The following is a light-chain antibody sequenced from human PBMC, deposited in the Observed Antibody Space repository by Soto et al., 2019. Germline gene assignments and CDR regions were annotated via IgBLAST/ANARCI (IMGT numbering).Light chain of an antibody. CDR3: GTWDSSLRDAVV. CDR1: SSNIGRKY. V-gene: IGLV1-51*01. Sequence: QSVLTQPPSVYAAPGQKVTISCSGTSSNIGRKYVAWYQQLPGTAPKLLIYDNDKRPSGIPDRFSGSKSVTSATLGITGLQTGDEADYYCGTWDSSLRDAVVFGEGTKLTVL. CDR2: DND. J-gene: IGLJ2*01.